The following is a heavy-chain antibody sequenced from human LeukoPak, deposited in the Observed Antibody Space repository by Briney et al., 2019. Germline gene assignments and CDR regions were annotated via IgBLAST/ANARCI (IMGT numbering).Heavy chain of an antibody. CDR3: ASFRGQQLVDTSDI. D-gene: IGHD6-13*01. J-gene: IGHJ4*02. CDR2: ITSGSSFI. V-gene: IGHV3-21*01. Sequence: PGGSLRLSCAASGFPFSRFSVNWVRQAPGKGLEWIASITSGSSFIVYSDSVKGRFIISRDNAKSSLFLQMNSLRDEDTAFYYFASFRGQQLVDTSDIWGQGTLVTVSS. CDR1: GFPFSRFS.